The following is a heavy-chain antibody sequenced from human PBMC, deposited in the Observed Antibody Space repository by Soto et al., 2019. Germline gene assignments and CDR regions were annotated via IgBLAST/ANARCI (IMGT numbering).Heavy chain of an antibody. D-gene: IGHD5-12*01. Sequence: QVQLQQWGAGLLKPSETLSLTCAVYGGSFSGYYWSWIRQPPGKGLEWIGEINHRGSTNYNPSLKSRVTISVDTSKNQFSLKLSSVTAADTAVYYCARGGNSGYVYWGQGTLVTVSS. J-gene: IGHJ4*02. CDR3: ARGGNSGYVY. CDR2: INHRGST. CDR1: GGSFSGYY. V-gene: IGHV4-34*01.